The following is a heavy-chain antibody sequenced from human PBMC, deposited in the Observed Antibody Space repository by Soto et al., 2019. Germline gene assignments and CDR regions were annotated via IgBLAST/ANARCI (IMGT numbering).Heavy chain of an antibody. D-gene: IGHD3-22*01. J-gene: IGHJ4*02. CDR3: AIVYYYDSSGYYPLDY. CDR2: INHSGST. CDR1: GGSFSGYY. V-gene: IGHV4-34*01. Sequence: PSETLSLTCAVYGGSFSGYYWSWIRQPPGKGLEWMGEINHSGSTNYNPSLKSRVTISVDTSKNQFSLKLSSVTAADTAVYYCAIVYYYDSSGYYPLDYWGQGTLVTVSS.